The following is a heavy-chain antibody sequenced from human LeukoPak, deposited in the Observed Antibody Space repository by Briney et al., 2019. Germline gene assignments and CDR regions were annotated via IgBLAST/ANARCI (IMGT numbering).Heavy chain of an antibody. CDR2: ISYDGSNK. D-gene: IGHD1-26*01. CDR1: GFTFSSYG. J-gene: IGHJ4*02. CDR3: AKDWAGATYTYYFDY. Sequence: GGSLRLSCAASGFTFSSYGMHWVRQAPGKGLEWVAVISYDGSNKYYADSVKGRFTISRDNSKNTLYLQMNSLRAEDTAVYYCAKDWAGATYTYYFDYWGQGTLVTVSS. V-gene: IGHV3-30*18.